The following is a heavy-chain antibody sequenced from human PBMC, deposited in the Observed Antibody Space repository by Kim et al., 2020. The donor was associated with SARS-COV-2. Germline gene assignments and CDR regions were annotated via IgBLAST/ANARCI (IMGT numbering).Heavy chain of an antibody. CDR2: SEK. Sequence: SEKYYVDSVKGRFTISRDNAKNALFLQMNSLRAEDTAVYYCARRSVWFDPWGQGTLVTVSS. CDR3: ARRSVWFDP. J-gene: IGHJ5*02. V-gene: IGHV3-7*01. D-gene: IGHD6-19*01.